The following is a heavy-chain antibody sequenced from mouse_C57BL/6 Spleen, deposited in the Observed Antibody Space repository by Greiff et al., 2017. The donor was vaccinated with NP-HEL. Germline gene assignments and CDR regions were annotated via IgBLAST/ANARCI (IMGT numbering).Heavy chain of an antibody. D-gene: IGHD4-1*01. CDR1: GFTFSSYT. V-gene: IGHV5-9*01. CDR2: ISGGGGNT. Sequence: EVKLVESGGGLVKPGGSLKLSCAASGFTFSSYTMSWVRQTPEKRLEWVATISGGGGNTYYPDSVKGRFTISRDNAKNTLYLQMSSLRSEDTALYYCARETGTYFDVWGTGTTVTVSS. J-gene: IGHJ1*03. CDR3: ARETGTYFDV.